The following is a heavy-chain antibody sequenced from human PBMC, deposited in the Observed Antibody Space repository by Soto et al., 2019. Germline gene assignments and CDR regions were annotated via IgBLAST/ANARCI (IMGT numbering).Heavy chain of an antibody. V-gene: IGHV1-2*02. D-gene: IGHD3-10*01. CDR1: GYTFTGYY. Sequence: ASVKVSCKASGYTFTGYYMHWVRQAPGQGLEWMGWINPNSGGTNYAQKFQGRGTMTKDTSISTSYMELSRVRSDDTAVYYCARGRNGGGYWGQGTLVTVSS. J-gene: IGHJ4*02. CDR2: INPNSGGT. CDR3: ARGRNGGGY.